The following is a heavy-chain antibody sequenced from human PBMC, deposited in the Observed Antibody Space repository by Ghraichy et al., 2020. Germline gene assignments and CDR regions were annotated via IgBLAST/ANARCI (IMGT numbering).Heavy chain of an antibody. Sequence: GGSLRLSCAASGFTVSSNYMSWVRQAPGKGLEWVSVIYSGGSTYYADSVKGRFTISRDNSKNTLYLQMNSLRAEDTAVYYCARDAVGGWFDPWGQGTLVTVSS. CDR3: ARDAVGGWFDP. CDR2: IYSGGST. V-gene: IGHV3-53*01. J-gene: IGHJ5*02. D-gene: IGHD3-16*01. CDR1: GFTVSSNY.